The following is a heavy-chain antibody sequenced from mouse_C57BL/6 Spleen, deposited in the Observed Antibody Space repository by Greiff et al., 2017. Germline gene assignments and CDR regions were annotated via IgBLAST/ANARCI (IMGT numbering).Heavy chain of an antibody. CDR1: GYTFTSYT. J-gene: IGHJ4*01. V-gene: IGHV1-4*01. CDR2: INPSSGYT. CDR3: AGNYGYYAMDY. Sequence: QVQLQQSGAELARPGASVKMSCKASGYTFTSYTMHWVKQRPGQGLEWIGYINPSSGYTKYNQKFKDKATLTADKSSSTAYMQLSSLTSEDSAVYYCAGNYGYYAMDYWGQGTSVTVSS. D-gene: IGHD2-1*01.